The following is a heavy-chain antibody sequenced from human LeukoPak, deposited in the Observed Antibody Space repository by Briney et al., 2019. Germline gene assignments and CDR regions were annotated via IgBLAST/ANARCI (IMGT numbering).Heavy chain of an antibody. CDR1: GFTFSTYN. CDR2: ISSSSSYI. J-gene: IGHJ4*02. CDR3: ARDAGSYIDY. V-gene: IGHV3-21*01. Sequence: GGSLRLSCAASGFTFSTYNMNWVRQAPGKGLEWVSSISSSSSYIYYADSVKGRFTISRDNAKNSLYLQMNSLRAEDTAVYYCARDAGSYIDYWGQGTLVTVSS. D-gene: IGHD3-10*01.